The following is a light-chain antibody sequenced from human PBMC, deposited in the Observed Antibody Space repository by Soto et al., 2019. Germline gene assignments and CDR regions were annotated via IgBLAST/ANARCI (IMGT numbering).Light chain of an antibody. CDR3: QQSYSLFT. CDR1: QSISSY. V-gene: IGKV1-39*01. CDR2: AAS. J-gene: IGKJ3*01. Sequence: DIPMTQSPSSLSAFVGDRVTITCRASQSISSYLNWYQQKPGKAPKLLIYAASSLQSGVPSRFSGSGSGTDFTLTSSSLQPEDFGSYFCQQSYSLFTFGPGTRVEMK.